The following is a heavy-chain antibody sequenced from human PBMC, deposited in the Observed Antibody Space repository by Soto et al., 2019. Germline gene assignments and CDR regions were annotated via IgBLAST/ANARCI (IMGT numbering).Heavy chain of an antibody. CDR2: ISAYNGNT. V-gene: IGHV1-18*01. Sequence: GASVKVSCKASGYTFTSYGISWVRQAPGQGLEWMGWISAYNGNTNYAQKLQGRVTMTTDTSTSTAYMELRSLRSDDTAVYYCARALSSAMAMEGDDYWGQGTLVTVSS. CDR1: GYTFTSYG. D-gene: IGHD3-10*02. J-gene: IGHJ4*02. CDR3: ARALSSAMAMEGDDY.